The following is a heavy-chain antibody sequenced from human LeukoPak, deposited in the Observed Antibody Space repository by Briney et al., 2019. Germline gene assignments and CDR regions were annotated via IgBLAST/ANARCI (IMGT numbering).Heavy chain of an antibody. D-gene: IGHD5-12*01. CDR2: ISGSVART. Sequence: QPARSLRLSCAASGFTFTSYAMSWVRQAPGKGMGWVSAISGSVARTYYADSAKGQLSISRDNSNNTLYLQMNSLRAEDTAVYYCAKKLRSAVYYYCMDGLGKGTTVTVSS. J-gene: IGHJ6*03. CDR1: GFTFTSYA. CDR3: AKKLRSAVYYYCMDG. V-gene: IGHV3-23*01.